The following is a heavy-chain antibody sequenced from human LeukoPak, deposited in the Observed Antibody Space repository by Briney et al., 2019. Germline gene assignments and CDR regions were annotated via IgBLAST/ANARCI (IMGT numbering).Heavy chain of an antibody. D-gene: IGHD3-3*01. Sequence: SETLSLTCTVSGGSISSSSYYWGWIRQPPGKGLEWIGYIYYSGSTNYNPSLKSRVTISVDTSKNQFSLKLSSVTAADTAVYYCARGTYYDFWSGYYAGGYFDYWGQGTLVTVSS. CDR1: GGSISSSSYY. CDR2: IYYSGST. J-gene: IGHJ4*02. V-gene: IGHV4-61*05. CDR3: ARGTYYDFWSGYYAGGYFDY.